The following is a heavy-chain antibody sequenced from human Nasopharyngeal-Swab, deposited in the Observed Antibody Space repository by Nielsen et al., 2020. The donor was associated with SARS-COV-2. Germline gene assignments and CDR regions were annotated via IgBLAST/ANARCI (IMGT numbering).Heavy chain of an antibody. CDR2: ISGNGGST. V-gene: IGHV3-23*01. J-gene: IGHJ6*02. CDR1: GFTFSSYA. CDR3: AKDVRGSGSLGCMDV. D-gene: IGHD3-10*01. Sequence: GGSLRLSCAASGFTFSSYAVSWVRQAPGKGLEWVSAISGNGGSTYYADSVKGRFTISRDNSKNTLYLQMNSLRAEDTAVYYCAKDVRGSGSLGCMDVWGQGTTVTVSS.